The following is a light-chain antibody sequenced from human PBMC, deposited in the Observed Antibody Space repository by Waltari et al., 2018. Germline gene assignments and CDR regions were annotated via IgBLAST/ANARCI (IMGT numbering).Light chain of an antibody. J-gene: IGKJ4*01. CDR3: QQSYRAPHT. CDR1: QSISSY. V-gene: IGKV1-39*01. Sequence: DIQMTQSPSSLSASVGDRVTITCRAGQSISSYLNCYQQNPGTAPKLLIYAASTLQSGVPSRFSGSGSGTDFTLTISSLQPEDFSTYYCQQSYRAPHTFGAGTKVDIK. CDR2: AAS.